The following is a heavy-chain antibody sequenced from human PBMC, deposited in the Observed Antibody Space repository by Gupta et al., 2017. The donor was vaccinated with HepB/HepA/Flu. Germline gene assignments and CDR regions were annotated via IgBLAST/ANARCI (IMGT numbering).Heavy chain of an antibody. V-gene: IGHV3-30*18. CDR2: ISHDGNKE. CDR1: GFTFSSYG. Sequence: QVQLAESGGGVVQPGRSLRLSCAASGFTFSSYGMHWVRQAPGKGLEWVAVISHDGNKEYYRDSVKGRVTISRDNSKNTLYRQMNSLRNEDAAVYYCAKSQLGDCNGGECYSPDYGGQGTLVAVSS. D-gene: IGHD2-15*01. CDR3: AKSQLGDCNGGECYSPDY. J-gene: IGHJ4*02.